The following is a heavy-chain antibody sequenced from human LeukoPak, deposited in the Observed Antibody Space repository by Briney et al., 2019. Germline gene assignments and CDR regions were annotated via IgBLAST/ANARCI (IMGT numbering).Heavy chain of an antibody. CDR2: ISYDGSNK. J-gene: IGHJ4*02. Sequence: GGSLRLSCAASGFTFSSYAMHWVRQAPGKGLEWVAVISYDGSNKYYADSVKGRFTISRDNSKNTLYLQMNSLRAEDTAVYYCARYRPLRSGSYTTEYYFDYWGQGTLVTVSS. CDR1: GFTFSSYA. D-gene: IGHD1-26*01. V-gene: IGHV3-30*04. CDR3: ARYRPLRSGSYTTEYYFDY.